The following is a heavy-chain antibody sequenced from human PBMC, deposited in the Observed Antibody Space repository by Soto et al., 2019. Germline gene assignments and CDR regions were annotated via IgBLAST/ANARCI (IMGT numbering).Heavy chain of an antibody. V-gene: IGHV3-9*01. CDR1: GFTFDDYA. CDR2: ISWNSGSI. D-gene: IGHD3-9*01. CDR3: AKGPYDNLTGYAFDI. Sequence: EVQLVESGGGLVQPGRSLRLSCAASGFTFDDYAMHWVRQAPGKGLEWVSGISWNSGSIGYADSVKGRFTISRDNAKNSLYLQMNSLRAEDTALYYCAKGPYDNLTGYAFDIWGQGTMVTVSS. J-gene: IGHJ3*02.